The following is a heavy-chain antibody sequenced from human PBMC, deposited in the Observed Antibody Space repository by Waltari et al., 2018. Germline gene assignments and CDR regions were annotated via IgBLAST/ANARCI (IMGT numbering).Heavy chain of an antibody. CDR2: ISSKNGHT. J-gene: IGHJ5*02. CDR3: AKDRHQLIEEGFLLALDP. CDR1: GYIFTNYG. D-gene: IGHD2-2*01. V-gene: IGHV1-18*04. Sequence: QVQLVQSGAEVKKPGASLKVSCKASGYIFTNYGISWVRQAPGQGLEWMGWISSKNGHTNVAQKFLGRLTMAKDTSTNTVYMELSRLTSDDTAVYYCAKDRHQLIEEGFLLALDPWGQGTLVTVSS.